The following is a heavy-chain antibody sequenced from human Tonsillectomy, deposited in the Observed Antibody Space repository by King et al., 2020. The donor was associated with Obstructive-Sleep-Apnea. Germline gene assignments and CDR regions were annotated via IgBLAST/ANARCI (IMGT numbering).Heavy chain of an antibody. CDR2: ISYDGSNK. J-gene: IGHJ4*02. D-gene: IGHD2-15*01. Sequence: VQLVESGGGVVQPGRSLRLSCAASGFTFSSYAMHWVRQAPGKGLEWVAVISYDGSNKYYADSVKGRFTISRDNSKNTLYLQMNSLRAEDTAVYYCAREMGDIVVVVAATTPAYWGQGTLVTVSS. V-gene: IGHV3-30-3*01. CDR1: GFTFSSYA. CDR3: AREMGDIVVVVAATTPAY.